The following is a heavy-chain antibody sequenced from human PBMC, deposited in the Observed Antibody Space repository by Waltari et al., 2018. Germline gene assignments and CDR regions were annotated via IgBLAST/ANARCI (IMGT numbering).Heavy chain of an antibody. J-gene: IGHJ4*02. Sequence: EVQLVESGGGLVQPGGSLRLSCAASGFTFSSYWMSWVSQAPGKGRGGVANIKQDGSEKYYVDSGKGRFTITRDNAKNSLYLQMNSLRAEDTAVYYCARDSASSGWYDYWGQGTLVTVSS. V-gene: IGHV3-7*01. D-gene: IGHD6-19*01. CDR1: GFTFSSYW. CDR2: IKQDGSEK. CDR3: ARDSASSGWYDY.